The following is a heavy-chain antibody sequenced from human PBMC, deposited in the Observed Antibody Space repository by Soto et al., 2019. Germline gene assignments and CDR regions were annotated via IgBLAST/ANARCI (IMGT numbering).Heavy chain of an antibody. J-gene: IGHJ4*02. D-gene: IGHD6-6*01. CDR2: IRGSGYNYAT. V-gene: IGHV3-73*01. Sequence: EVQLVESGGGLVQPGGSLKLSCAASGLTFSGSALQWVRQASGKGLEWVGRIRGSGYNYATEYAASVKGRFTISRDDSKNTAFLHMNSLKTEDTAVYYCATREYSSSPYYFAYWGQGTLVTVSS. CDR1: GLTFSGSA. CDR3: ATREYSSSPYYFAY.